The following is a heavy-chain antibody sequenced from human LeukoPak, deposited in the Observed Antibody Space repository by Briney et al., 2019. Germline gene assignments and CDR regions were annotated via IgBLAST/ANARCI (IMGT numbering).Heavy chain of an antibody. CDR3: ARGLYDSSGRYHFDF. Sequence: ASVKVSCKASGYTFTGHYMHWVRQAPGQGLEWMGWINPNSGGTNYAQKFQGRVTMTRNTSISTAYMELSSLRSEDTAVYYCARGLYDSSGRYHFDFWGQGSLVTVSS. D-gene: IGHD3-22*01. V-gene: IGHV1-2*02. CDR2: INPNSGGT. J-gene: IGHJ4*02. CDR1: GYTFTGHY.